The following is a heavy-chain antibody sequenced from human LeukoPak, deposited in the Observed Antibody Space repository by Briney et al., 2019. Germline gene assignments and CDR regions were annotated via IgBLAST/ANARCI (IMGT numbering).Heavy chain of an antibody. CDR1: GYTFTSYG. D-gene: IGHD5-12*01. Sequence: GASVKVSCKASGYTFTSYGISWVRQAPGQGLEWMGWINTNTGNPTYAQGFTGRFVFSLDTSVSTAYLQISSLKAEDTAVYYCARGGYSGYDPFDYWGQGTLVTVSS. CDR3: ARGGYSGYDPFDY. V-gene: IGHV7-4-1*02. CDR2: INTNTGNP. J-gene: IGHJ4*02.